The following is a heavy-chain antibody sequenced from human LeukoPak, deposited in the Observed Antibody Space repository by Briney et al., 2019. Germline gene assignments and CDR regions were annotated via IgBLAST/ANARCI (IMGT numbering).Heavy chain of an antibody. CDR1: GYIFTSYY. CDR3: ARAGCSGGSCYNYYYYYMDV. D-gene: IGHD2-15*01. CDR2: ITPSGGSP. Sequence: ASVKVSCKASGYIFTSYYMHWVRQAPGQGLEWMGIITPSGGSPSYAQKFQGRVTMTRDMSTSTAYMELSSLRSDDTAVYYCARAGCSGGSCYNYYYYYMDVWGKGTTVTVSS. V-gene: IGHV1-46*01. J-gene: IGHJ6*03.